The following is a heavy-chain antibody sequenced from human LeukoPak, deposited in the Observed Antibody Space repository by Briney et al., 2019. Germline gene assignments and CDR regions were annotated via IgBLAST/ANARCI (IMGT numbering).Heavy chain of an antibody. CDR3: AKDALSGSLDY. J-gene: IGHJ4*02. V-gene: IGHV3-30*18. D-gene: IGHD1-26*01. CDR1: GFTFSSYG. CDR2: ISYDGSNK. Sequence: PGRSLRLSCAASGFTFSSYGMHWVRQAPGKGLEWVAVISYDGSNKYYADSVKGRFTISRDNSKNTLYLQMSSLRAEDTAVYYCAKDALSGSLDYWGQGTLVTVSS.